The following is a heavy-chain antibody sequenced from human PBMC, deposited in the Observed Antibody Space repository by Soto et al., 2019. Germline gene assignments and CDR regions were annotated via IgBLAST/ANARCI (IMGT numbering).Heavy chain of an antibody. Sequence: PSETLSLTCTVSGGSISSGSYYWSWIRQPPGKGLEWIGYLYYSGDTNYSPSLKSRVTISVDTSKNQFSLNLSSVTAADTAVYFCARPKERQYQLLFDYWGQGALVTVSS. D-gene: IGHD2-2*01. J-gene: IGHJ4*02. CDR2: LYYSGDT. CDR3: ARPKERQYQLLFDY. V-gene: IGHV4-61*01. CDR1: GGSISSGSYY.